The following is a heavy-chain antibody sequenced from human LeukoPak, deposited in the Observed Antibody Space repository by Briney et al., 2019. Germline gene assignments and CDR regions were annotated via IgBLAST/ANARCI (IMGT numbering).Heavy chain of an antibody. CDR3: ASGYSAYPEHAFDI. D-gene: IGHD5-12*01. CDR1: GDSITSVY. J-gene: IGHJ3*02. CDR2: IFHSGDT. V-gene: IGHV4-59*13. Sequence: SETLSLTCSVSGDSITSVYGSWIRQPPGKGLECIGYIFHSGDTNYNPSLKSRATMSLDTSKNQFSLKLKSVTAADTAVYYCASGYSAYPEHAFDIWGQGAMVTVSS.